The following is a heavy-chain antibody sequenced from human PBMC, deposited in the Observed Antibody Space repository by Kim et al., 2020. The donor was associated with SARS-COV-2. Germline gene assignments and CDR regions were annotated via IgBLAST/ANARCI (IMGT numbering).Heavy chain of an antibody. CDR2: INHSGST. D-gene: IGHD2-15*01. CDR1: GGSFSGYY. V-gene: IGHV4-34*01. Sequence: SETLSLTCAVYGGSFSGYYWSWIRQPPGKGLEWIGEINHSGSTNYNPSLKSRVTISVDTSKNQFSLKLSSVTAADTAVYYCARARGNITPDYYYYYGMDVWGQGTTVTVSS. CDR3: ARARGNITPDYYYYYGMDV. J-gene: IGHJ6*02.